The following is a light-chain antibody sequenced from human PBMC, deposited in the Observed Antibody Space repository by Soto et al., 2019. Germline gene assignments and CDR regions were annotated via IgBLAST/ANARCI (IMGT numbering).Light chain of an antibody. V-gene: IGKV3-20*01. CDR1: QSVGSIY. CDR2: GAS. Sequence: EIVLTQSPGTLSLSPGERATLSCRASQSVGSIYLAWYQQKPGQAPRLLIYGASSRATGIPDRFSGSGSGTDFTLTISRLEPEDFAVYYCQQYGSSPWTFGQGTKVDI. J-gene: IGKJ1*01. CDR3: QQYGSSPWT.